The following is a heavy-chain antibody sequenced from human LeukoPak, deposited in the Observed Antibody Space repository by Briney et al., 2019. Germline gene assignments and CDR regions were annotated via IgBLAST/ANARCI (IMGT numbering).Heavy chain of an antibody. J-gene: IGHJ5*02. CDR2: IYHSGST. Sequence: SETLSLTCAVSGYSISSGYYWGWIRQPPGKGLEWIGSIYHSGSTYYNPSLKSRVTISVDTFKNQFSLKLSSVTAADTAVYYCARAGWKNCSGGSCPGALNWFDPWGQGTLVTVSS. D-gene: IGHD2-15*01. CDR3: ARAGWKNCSGGSCPGALNWFDP. V-gene: IGHV4-38-2*01. CDR1: GYSISSGYY.